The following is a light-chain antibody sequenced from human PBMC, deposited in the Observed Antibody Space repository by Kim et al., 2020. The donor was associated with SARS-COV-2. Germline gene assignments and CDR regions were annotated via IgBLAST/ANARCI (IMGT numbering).Light chain of an antibody. CDR2: AAS. V-gene: IGKV3-20*01. Sequence: PGETATLSCRASESVTASSVAWYQQRPGQAPRLLIYAASSRATGVPDRSSGSGFGTDFAPTISRLEPEDFAVYYCQHCGSSLWTFGQGTKVDIK. CDR1: ESVTASS. CDR3: QHCGSSLWT. J-gene: IGKJ1*01.